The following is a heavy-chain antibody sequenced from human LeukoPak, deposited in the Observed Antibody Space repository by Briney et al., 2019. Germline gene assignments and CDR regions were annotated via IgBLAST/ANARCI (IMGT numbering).Heavy chain of an antibody. V-gene: IGHV4-39*07. D-gene: IGHD1-26*01. J-gene: IGHJ4*02. CDR3: ARGRAATPFYN. CDR1: GGSISSNSYF. Sequence: SEALSLTCTVPGGSISSNSYFWGWIRQPPGKGLEWIGIIHYSESIYYNPSLKSQLSTSIDTSKNQFSLKLSSVTATDTAVYYCARGRAATPFYNWGQGNLGTVSS. CDR2: IHYSESI.